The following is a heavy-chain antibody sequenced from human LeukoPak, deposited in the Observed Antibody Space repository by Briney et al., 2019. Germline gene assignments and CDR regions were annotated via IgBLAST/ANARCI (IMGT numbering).Heavy chain of an antibody. CDR3: ARPAGTYDYSYGMDV. CDR2: ISYDGSDK. CDR1: RFTFSSYG. J-gene: IGHJ6*02. V-gene: IGHV3-30-3*01. Sequence: GGSLRLSCAASRFTFSSYGMHWVRQAPGKGLEWVAVISYDGSDKYYADSVKGRFTISRDNSKNTLYLQMNSLRAEDTAVYYCARPAGTYDYSYGMDVWGQGTTVTVSS. D-gene: IGHD6-19*01.